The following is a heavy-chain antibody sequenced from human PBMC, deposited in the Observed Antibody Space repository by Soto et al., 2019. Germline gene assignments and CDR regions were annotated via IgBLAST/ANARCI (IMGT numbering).Heavy chain of an antibody. CDR2: ISYDGSNK. CDR3: AKDRYDSSGYHDY. Sequence: PGGALRLSCGASGFTFSSYGMHWVRQALGKGLEWVAVISYDGSNKYYADSVKGRFTISRDNSKNTLYLQMNSLRAEDTAVYYCAKDRYDSSGYHDYWGQGTLVPVSS. CDR1: GFTFSSYG. D-gene: IGHD3-22*01. V-gene: IGHV3-30*18. J-gene: IGHJ4*02.